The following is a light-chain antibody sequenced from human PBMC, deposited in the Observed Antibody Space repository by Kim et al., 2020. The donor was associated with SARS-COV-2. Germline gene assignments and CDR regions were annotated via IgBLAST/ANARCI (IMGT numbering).Light chain of an antibody. CDR2: TNS. V-gene: IGLV1-40*01. CDR1: SSNIGAGYD. CDR3: QSYDSSLSGFVV. J-gene: IGLJ2*01. Sequence: VPISCTGSSSNIGAGYDVHWYQQLPGTAPKLLIFTNSNRPSGVPDRFSGSKSGTSASLAITGLQAEDEADYYCQSYDSSLSGFVVFGGGTQLTVL.